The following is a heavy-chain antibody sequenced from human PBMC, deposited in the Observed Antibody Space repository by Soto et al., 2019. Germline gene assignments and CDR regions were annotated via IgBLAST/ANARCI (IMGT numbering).Heavy chain of an antibody. Sequence: QVQLQESGPGLVKPSQTLSLTCTVSGGSISSGDYYWSWIRQHPGKGLEWIGYIYYSVSTYYNPSLKSRVNISVDTSKNQFSLKLSSVTAADTAVYYCARWWSGSRQGFDPWGQGTLVTVSS. V-gene: IGHV4-31*03. J-gene: IGHJ5*02. CDR1: GGSISSGDYY. D-gene: IGHD3-3*01. CDR3: ARWWSGSRQGFDP. CDR2: IYYSVST.